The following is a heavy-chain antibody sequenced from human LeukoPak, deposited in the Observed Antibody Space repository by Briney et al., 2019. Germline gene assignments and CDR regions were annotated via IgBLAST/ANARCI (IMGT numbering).Heavy chain of an antibody. CDR3: ARDCIAVAGTLACFQH. J-gene: IGHJ1*01. D-gene: IGHD6-19*01. CDR1: GFTFSSYG. Sequence: GGSLRLSCAASGFTFSSYGMDWVRQAPGKGLEWVAVIWYDGSNKYYADSVKGRFTISRDNSKNTLYLQMNSLRAEDTAVYYCARDCIAVAGTLACFQHWGQGTLVTVSS. CDR2: IWYDGSNK. V-gene: IGHV3-33*01.